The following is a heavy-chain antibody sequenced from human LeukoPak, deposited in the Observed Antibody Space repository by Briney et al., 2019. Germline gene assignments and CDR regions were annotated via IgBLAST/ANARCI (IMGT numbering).Heavy chain of an antibody. J-gene: IGHJ4*02. CDR2: IIPIFGTA. V-gene: IGHV1-69*13. CDR3: ASAAVVGAAFDY. D-gene: IGHD2-15*01. Sequence: GASVKVSCKASGGTFSSYAISWVRQTPGQGLERMGGIIPIFGTANYAQKFQGRVTITADESTSTAYMELSSLRSEDTAVYYCASAAVVGAAFDYWGQGTLVTVSS. CDR1: GGTFSSYA.